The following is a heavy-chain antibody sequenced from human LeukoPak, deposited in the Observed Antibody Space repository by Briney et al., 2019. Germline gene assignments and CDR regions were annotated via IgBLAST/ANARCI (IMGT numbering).Heavy chain of an antibody. CDR1: GFPFSASA. Sequence: GGSLRLSCAASGFPFSASAMTWVRRAPGKGLEWVSHILSSGTTFYADSVRGRFTISRDNSKNTLYLLMTSLRADNTAVYYCATVKYDYGDPVGWFDPWGQGTLVTVSS. J-gene: IGHJ5*02. V-gene: IGHV3-23*01. CDR3: ATVKYDYGDPVGWFDP. CDR2: ILSSGTT. D-gene: IGHD4-17*01.